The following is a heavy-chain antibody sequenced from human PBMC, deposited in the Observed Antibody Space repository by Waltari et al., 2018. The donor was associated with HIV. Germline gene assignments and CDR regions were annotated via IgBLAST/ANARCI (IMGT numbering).Heavy chain of an antibody. CDR2: IIPIFTEM. CDR3: GTDISRYDSSGYPNGDYYYYGMDV. Sequence: QVQLVQSGAEVKKPGSSVKVSCKSSGDTFSSFAITWVRQVPGHGLEWMGGIIPIFTEMRDAQKFQDRGIITADESTRIAYMELSSLKSEDTAVYYCGTDISRYDSSGYPNGDYYYYGMDVWGQGTTVTVSS. J-gene: IGHJ6*02. D-gene: IGHD3-22*01. CDR1: GDTFSSFA. V-gene: IGHV1-69*01.